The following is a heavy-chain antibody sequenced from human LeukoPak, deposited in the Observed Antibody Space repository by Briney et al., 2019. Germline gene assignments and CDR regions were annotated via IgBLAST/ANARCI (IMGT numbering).Heavy chain of an antibody. CDR2: IIPIFGTA. D-gene: IGHD3-10*01. Sequence: GASVKVSCKASGGTFSSYAISWVRQAPGQGLEWMGGIIPIFGTANYAQKLQGRVTMTTDTSTSTAYMELRSLRSDDTAVYYCARDGSGSYYRWNYYYGMDVWGQGTTVTVSS. V-gene: IGHV1-69*05. CDR3: ARDGSGSYYRWNYYYGMDV. CDR1: GGTFSSYA. J-gene: IGHJ6*02.